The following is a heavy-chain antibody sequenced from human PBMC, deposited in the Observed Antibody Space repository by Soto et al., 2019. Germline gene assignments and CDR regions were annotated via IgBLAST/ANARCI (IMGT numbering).Heavy chain of an antibody. Sequence: QVQLQESGPGLVKPSQTLSLTCTVSGGSISSGGYYWSWIRQHPGKGLEWIGYIYYSGSTYYNPSLESLVTISVDSSKNQFSLKLSSVTAADTAVYYCAGESGQQLVLVYWGQGTLVTVSS. D-gene: IGHD6-13*01. CDR2: IYYSGST. J-gene: IGHJ4*02. CDR3: AGESGQQLVLVY. V-gene: IGHV4-31*01. CDR1: GGSISSGGYY.